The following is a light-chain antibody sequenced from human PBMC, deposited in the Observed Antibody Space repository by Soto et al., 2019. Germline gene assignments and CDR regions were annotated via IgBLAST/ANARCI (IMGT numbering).Light chain of an antibody. Sequence: QSALTLPASVSGSPGQSITISCTGTSSDVGGYNYVFWYQQHPGKAPKLMIYDVSNRPSGVSNRFSGSKSGNTASLTISGRQAEDEADYYCSSYTSSSTLVFGGGTKVTVL. CDR3: SSYTSSSTLV. CDR2: DVS. J-gene: IGLJ2*01. CDR1: SSDVGGYNY. V-gene: IGLV2-14*01.